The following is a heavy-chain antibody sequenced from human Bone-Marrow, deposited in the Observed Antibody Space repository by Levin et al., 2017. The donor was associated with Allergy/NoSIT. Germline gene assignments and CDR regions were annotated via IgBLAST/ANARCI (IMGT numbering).Heavy chain of an antibody. Sequence: TGGSLRLSCAASGFTLSHHGMHWVRQVPGQGLECVAVISHDGSTEYYADSVKGRFTISRDNSKNTVYLQMDSLRAEDTALYYCAKEGGILNGYFVDYWGQGALVTVSS. D-gene: IGHD3-9*01. CDR2: ISHDGSTE. CDR3: AKEGGILNGYFVDY. CDR1: GFTLSHHG. V-gene: IGHV3-30*18. J-gene: IGHJ4*02.